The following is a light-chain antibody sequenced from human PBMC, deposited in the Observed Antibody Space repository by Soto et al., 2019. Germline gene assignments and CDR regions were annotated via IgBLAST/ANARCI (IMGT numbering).Light chain of an antibody. CDR1: QGIRSY. V-gene: IGKV1-9*01. CDR3: QQLNWFPPLFT. J-gene: IGKJ3*01. Sequence: DIQLTQSPFFLSASVGDRVTITCRASQGIRSYLAWYQQRPGKAPELLIYGASTLRTGVASRFSGSGSGTEFTLTISSLQPEDFASYFCQQLNWFPPLFTFGPGTKVDIK. CDR2: GAS.